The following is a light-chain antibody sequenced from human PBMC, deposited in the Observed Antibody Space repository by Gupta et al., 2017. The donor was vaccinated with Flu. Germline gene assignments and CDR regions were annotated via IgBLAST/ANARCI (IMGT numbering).Light chain of an antibody. CDR3: QQFNSYPYT. CDR1: QGINSY. V-gene: IGKV1-9*01. CDR2: AAS. Sequence: GDRVTITCRASQGINSYLGWYQQKPGKAPKLLIYAASNLQSGVPSRFSGSGSGREFTLTIRSLQPEDFATYFCQQFNSYPYTFGQGTKLEIK. J-gene: IGKJ2*01.